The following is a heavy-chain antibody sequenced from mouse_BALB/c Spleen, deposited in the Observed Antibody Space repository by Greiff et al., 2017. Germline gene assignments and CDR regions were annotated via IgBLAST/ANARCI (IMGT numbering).Heavy chain of an antibody. CDR1: GYTFTDYN. D-gene: IGHD3-3*01. CDR3: ARGGDVGDYYAMDY. Sequence: EVQLQQSGPELVKPGASVKISCKASGYTFTDYNMHWVKQSHGKSLEWIGYIYPYNGGTGYNQKFKSKATLTVDNSSSTAYMELRSLTSEDSAVYYCARGGDVGDYYAMDYWGQGTSVTVSS. V-gene: IGHV1S29*02. CDR2: IYPYNGGT. J-gene: IGHJ4*01.